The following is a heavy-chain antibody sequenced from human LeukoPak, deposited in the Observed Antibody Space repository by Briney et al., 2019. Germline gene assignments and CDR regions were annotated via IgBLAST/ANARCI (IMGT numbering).Heavy chain of an antibody. Sequence: GASVNVSCKASGYTFTSYDINWVRQATGQGLEWMGWMNPNSGNTGYAQKFQGRVTMTRNTSISTVYMELSSLRSEDTAVYYCARALRKVGLRGSLGYWGQGTLVTVSS. CDR3: ARALRKVGLRGSLGY. CDR1: GYTFTSYD. D-gene: IGHD5-12*01. V-gene: IGHV1-8*01. CDR2: MNPNSGNT. J-gene: IGHJ4*02.